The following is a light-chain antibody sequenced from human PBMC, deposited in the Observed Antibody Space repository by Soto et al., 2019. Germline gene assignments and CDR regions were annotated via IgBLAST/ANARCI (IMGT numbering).Light chain of an antibody. CDR2: GAS. CDR1: QTVSGSY. CDR3: QQYDDSPPYT. V-gene: IGKV3-20*01. J-gene: IGKJ2*01. Sequence: DIVLTQSPGTLSLSPGERATLSCRATQTVSGSYLAWYQQKPGQAPRLLIYGASSRATGISDRFSGSGSGTDFTLTISRLELEDFEVYYCQQYDDSPPYTFGPGTMLEIK.